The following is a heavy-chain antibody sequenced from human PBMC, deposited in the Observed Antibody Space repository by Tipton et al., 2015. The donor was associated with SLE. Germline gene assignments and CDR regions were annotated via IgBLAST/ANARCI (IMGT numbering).Heavy chain of an antibody. D-gene: IGHD3-16*02. J-gene: IGHJ4*02. V-gene: IGHV4-61*02. CDR3: ARAGELSLYLDY. CDR2: IYTSGRT. CDR1: GGSISSGAYF. Sequence: TLSLTCTVSGGSISSGAYFWTWIRQPAEKRLEWIGRIYTSGRTDYNPSLKSRVTISGDMSKNQVSLRMSSVTAADTAVYYCARAGELSLYLDYWGQGALVTVSS.